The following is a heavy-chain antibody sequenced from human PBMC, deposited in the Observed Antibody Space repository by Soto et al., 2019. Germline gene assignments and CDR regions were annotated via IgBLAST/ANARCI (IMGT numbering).Heavy chain of an antibody. D-gene: IGHD6-6*01. CDR3: ARGPLGYSSSSGFDY. CDR2: IWYDGSNK. J-gene: IGHJ4*02. Sequence: GGSLRLSCAASGFTFSSYGMHWVRQAPGKGLEWVAVIWYDGSNKYYADSVKGRFTISRDNSKNTLYLQMNSLRAEDTAVYYCARGPLGYSSSSGFDYWGQGTLVTVSS. CDR1: GFTFSSYG. V-gene: IGHV3-33*01.